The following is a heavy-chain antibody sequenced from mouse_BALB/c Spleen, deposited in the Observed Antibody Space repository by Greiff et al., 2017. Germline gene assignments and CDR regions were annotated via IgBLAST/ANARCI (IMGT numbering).Heavy chain of an antibody. J-gene: IGHJ4*01. CDR1: GFTFSDFY. Sequence: EVKVVESGGGLVKPGGSLRLSCETSGFTFSDFYMEWVRQPPGKRLEWIAASRNKANDYTTEYSASVKGRFIVSRDTYQSILYLQMNALRAEDTAIYYCARDYYAMDYWGQGTSVTVSS. CDR2: SRNKANDYTT. V-gene: IGHV7-1*02. CDR3: ARDYYAMDY.